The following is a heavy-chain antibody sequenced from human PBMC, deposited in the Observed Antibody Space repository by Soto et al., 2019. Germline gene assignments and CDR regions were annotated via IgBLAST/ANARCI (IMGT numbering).Heavy chain of an antibody. V-gene: IGHV5-51*01. J-gene: IGHJ4*02. CDR1: GYSFTSYW. CDR3: ARLPRGAADNYDFWSGYYYFDY. D-gene: IGHD3-3*01. CDR2: IYPGDSDT. Sequence: GESLKISCKGSGYSFTSYWIGWVRQMPGKGLEWMGIIYPGDSDTRYSPSFQGQVTISADKSISTAYLQWSSLKASDTAMYYCARLPRGAADNYDFWSGYYYFDYWGQGTLVTVSS.